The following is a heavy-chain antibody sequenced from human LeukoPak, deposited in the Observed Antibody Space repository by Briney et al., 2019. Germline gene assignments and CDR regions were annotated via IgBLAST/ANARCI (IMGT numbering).Heavy chain of an antibody. CDR1: GFTFSNAW. J-gene: IGHJ4*02. D-gene: IGHD3-9*01. CDR2: IKSKTDGGTT. V-gene: IGHV3-15*01. CDR3: TTSLRYFDWLQLTNY. Sequence: GGSLRLSCAASGFTFSNAWMSWVRQAPGKRLERVGRIKSKTDGGTTDYAAPVKGRFTISRDDSKNTLYLQMNSLKTEDTAVYYCTTSLRYFDWLQLTNYWGQGTLVTVSS.